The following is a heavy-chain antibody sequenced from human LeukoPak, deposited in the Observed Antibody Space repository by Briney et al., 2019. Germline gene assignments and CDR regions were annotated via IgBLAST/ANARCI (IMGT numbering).Heavy chain of an antibody. CDR3: ARITSWTPDY. Sequence: SETLSLTCAVYGGSFSGYYWSWIRQPPGKGLEWIGEINHSGSTNYNPSLKSRVTISVDTSKNQFSLKLSSVTAADTAVYYCARITSWTPDYWGQGTLVTVSS. J-gene: IGHJ4*02. D-gene: IGHD2-2*01. V-gene: IGHV4-34*01. CDR2: INHSGST. CDR1: GGSFSGYY.